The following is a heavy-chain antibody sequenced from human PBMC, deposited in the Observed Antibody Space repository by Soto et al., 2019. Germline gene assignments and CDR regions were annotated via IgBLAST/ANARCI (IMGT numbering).Heavy chain of an antibody. Sequence: QVQLQESGPGLVRPSETLSLTCTVSGGSISSYRWSWIRQPAGKGLEWIGRLNTYGNTHYNPSLKSRVTVSVDTSRNQFFLTLRSVTAADSAVYHCGRESGETWDYEASWGHGTPVTVSS. CDR1: GGSISSYR. V-gene: IGHV4-4*07. J-gene: IGHJ5*01. CDR2: LNTYGNT. CDR3: GRESGETWDYEAS. D-gene: IGHD1-7*01.